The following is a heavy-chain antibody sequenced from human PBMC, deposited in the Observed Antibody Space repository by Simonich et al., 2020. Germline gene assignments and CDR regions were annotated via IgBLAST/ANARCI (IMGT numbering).Heavy chain of an antibody. CDR2: IYYSGST. Sequence: QVQLQESGPGLVKPSETLSLTCTVSGGSISSYYRSWIRQPPGKGLEWIWYIYYSGSTNYHPSLKSRVTISVDTSKNQFSLKLSSVTAADTAVYYCARLPDYWGQGTLVTVSS. CDR1: GGSISSYY. CDR3: ARLPDY. V-gene: IGHV4-59*08. J-gene: IGHJ4*02.